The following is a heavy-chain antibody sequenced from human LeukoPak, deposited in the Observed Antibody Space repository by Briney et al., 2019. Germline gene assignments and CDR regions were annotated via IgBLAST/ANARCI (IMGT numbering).Heavy chain of an antibody. CDR2: MYYSGST. J-gene: IGHJ4*02. CDR1: GGALSSNSYY. Sequence: SETLSLTCSVSGGALSSNSYYWGWVRQSPWKGLEWIGSMYYSGSTYYNPSLKSRVTMSLDTSKNQFSLKLKSMTAADTAVYFCASDSGRFYFDYWGQGTLVTVSS. V-gene: IGHV4-39*07. CDR3: ASDSGRFYFDY.